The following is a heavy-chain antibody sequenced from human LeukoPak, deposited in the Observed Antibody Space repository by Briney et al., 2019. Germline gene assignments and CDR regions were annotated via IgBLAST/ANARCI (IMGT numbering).Heavy chain of an antibody. J-gene: IGHJ4*02. CDR2: ISGSGGST. D-gene: IGHD2-2*01. V-gene: IGHV3-23*01. CDR3: AKDLNDIVVVETDY. Sequence: PGGSLRLSCAASGFTFSRYAMSWVRQAPGKGLEWVSAISGSGGSTYYADSVKGRFTISRDNSKNTLYLQMNSLRAEDTAVYYCAKDLNDIVVVETDYWGQGTLVTVSS. CDR1: GFTFSRYA.